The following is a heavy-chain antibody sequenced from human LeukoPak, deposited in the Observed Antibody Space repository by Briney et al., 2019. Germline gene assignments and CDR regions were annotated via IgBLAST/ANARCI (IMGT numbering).Heavy chain of an antibody. D-gene: IGHD3-3*01. CDR3: ARGPFSYYDFWSGYFQQLNYFDY. J-gene: IGHJ4*02. CDR2: MNPDSGNT. V-gene: IGHV1-8*03. CDR1: GYTFTSYD. Sequence: ASVKVSCKASGYTFTSYDINWVRQATGQGLEWMGWMNPDSGNTGYAQKFQGRVTITRNTSISTANMELSSLRSEDTAVYYCARGPFSYYDFWSGYFQQLNYFDYWGQGTLVTVSS.